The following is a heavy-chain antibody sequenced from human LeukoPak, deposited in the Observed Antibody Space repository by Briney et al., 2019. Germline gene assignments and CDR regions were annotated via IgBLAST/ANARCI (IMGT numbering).Heavy chain of an antibody. V-gene: IGHV3-21*06. Sequence: GGSLRLSCGASGFNFNTYSMTWVRQAPGKGLEWVSSISSTGTFLYYADSVKGRFTVSRDNADHTVFLQLTSLRAEDTAVYYCTRGGYSSSWYPPFEYWGQGTQVTVSS. CDR1: GFNFNTYS. J-gene: IGHJ4*02. CDR3: TRGGYSSSWYPPFEY. CDR2: ISSTGTFL. D-gene: IGHD6-13*01.